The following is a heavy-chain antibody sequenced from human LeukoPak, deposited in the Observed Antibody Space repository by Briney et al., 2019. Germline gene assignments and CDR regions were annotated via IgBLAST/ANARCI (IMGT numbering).Heavy chain of an antibody. CDR3: ARAWSSAKRSYYFDY. Sequence: GSLRLSCAASGFTFSSYSMNWVRQAPGKGLEWVSSISSSSSYIYYADSVKGRFTISRDNAKNSLYLQMNSLRAEDTAVYYCARAWSSAKRSYYFDYWGQGTLVTVSS. CDR1: GFTFSSYS. D-gene: IGHD1-26*01. V-gene: IGHV3-21*01. J-gene: IGHJ4*02. CDR2: ISSSSSYI.